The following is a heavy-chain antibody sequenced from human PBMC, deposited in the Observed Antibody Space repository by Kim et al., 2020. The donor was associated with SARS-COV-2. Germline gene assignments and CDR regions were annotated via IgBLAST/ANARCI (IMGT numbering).Heavy chain of an antibody. V-gene: IGHV3-23*01. J-gene: IGHJ5*02. CDR3: AKDPRRITMVRGVIIGNWFDP. CDR2: ISGSGGST. Sequence: GGSLRLSCAASGFTFSSYAMSWVRQAPGKGLEWVSAISGSGGSTYYADSVKGRFTISRDNSKNTLYPQMNSLRAEDTAVYYCAKDPRRITMVRGVIIGNWFDPWGQGTLVTVSS. D-gene: IGHD3-10*01. CDR1: GFTFSSYA.